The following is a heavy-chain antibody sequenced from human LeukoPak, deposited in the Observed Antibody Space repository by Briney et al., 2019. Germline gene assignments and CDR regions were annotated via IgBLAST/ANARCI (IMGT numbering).Heavy chain of an antibody. D-gene: IGHD6-19*01. CDR2: IYSGGST. Sequence: GSLRLSCAASGFTVSSNYMSWVRPAPGKGLEWVSVIYSGGSTYYADSVKGRFTISRDNSKNTLYLQMNSLRAEDTAVYYCASFDYSGGLPTNWDQGTLVTVTP. V-gene: IGHV3-53*01. CDR1: GFTVSSNY. J-gene: IGHJ4*02. CDR3: ASFDYSGGLPTN.